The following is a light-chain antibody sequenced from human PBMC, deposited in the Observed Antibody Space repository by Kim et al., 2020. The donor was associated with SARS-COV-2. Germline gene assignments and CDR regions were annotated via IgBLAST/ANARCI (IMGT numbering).Light chain of an antibody. CDR2: DAS. CDR1: QDIGTY. CDR3: QQYDILPPFR. J-gene: IGKJ2*03. V-gene: IGKV1-33*01. Sequence: GSVGDRVTITCQARQDIGTYLNWYQQKPGKAPQLLIYDASNLETGGPSRFSGSGSRTDFTFTIASLHPEDIATYYCQQYDILPPFRFGQGTKLEI.